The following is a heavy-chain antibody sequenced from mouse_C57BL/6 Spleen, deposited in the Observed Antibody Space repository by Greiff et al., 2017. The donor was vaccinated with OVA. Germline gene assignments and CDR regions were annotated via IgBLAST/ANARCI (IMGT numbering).Heavy chain of an antibody. D-gene: IGHD2-12*01. V-gene: IGHV5-17*01. Sequence: EVMLVESGGGLVKPGGSLKLSCAASGFTFSDYGMHWVRQAPEKGLEWVGYISSGSSTTYYADTVKGRFTIARDNAKNALFLQRTSLRSEDTAMYYCARSYSWYFDVWGTGTTVTVSS. CDR2: ISSGSSTT. J-gene: IGHJ1*03. CDR1: GFTFSDYG. CDR3: ARSYSWYFDV.